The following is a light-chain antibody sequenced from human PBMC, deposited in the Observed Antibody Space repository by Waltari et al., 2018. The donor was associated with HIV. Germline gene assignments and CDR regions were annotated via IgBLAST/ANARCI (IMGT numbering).Light chain of an antibody. CDR2: DTT. J-gene: IGLJ2*01. Sequence: QAVVTQEPSLTVSPGGTVTLTCGSSSGPVTSGHHPYWFQQKPGQAPRTLIYDTTYKHSWTPARFSGSLLAGKAALTLSGAQPEDEADYYCLLSYAGSRPVVFGGGTKLTVV. CDR1: SGPVTSGHH. V-gene: IGLV7-46*01. CDR3: LLSYAGSRPVV.